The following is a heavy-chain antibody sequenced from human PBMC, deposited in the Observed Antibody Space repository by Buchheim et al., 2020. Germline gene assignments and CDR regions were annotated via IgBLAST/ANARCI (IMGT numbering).Heavy chain of an antibody. CDR2: IYYSGST. CDR3: ARRPGYYNWFDP. Sequence: QLQLQESGPGLVKPSETLSLTCTVSGGSISSSSYYWGWIRKPPGKGLEWIGSIYYSGSTYYNPSLKSRVTISVDTSKNQFSLKLSSVTAADTAVYYCARRPGYYNWFDPWGQGTL. D-gene: IGHD3-9*01. J-gene: IGHJ5*02. V-gene: IGHV4-39*01. CDR1: GGSISSSSYY.